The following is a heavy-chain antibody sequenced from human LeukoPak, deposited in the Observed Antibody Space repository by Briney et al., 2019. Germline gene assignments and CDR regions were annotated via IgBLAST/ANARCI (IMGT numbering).Heavy chain of an antibody. V-gene: IGHV3-30*04. CDR2: ISYDGSNK. D-gene: IGHD6-13*01. J-gene: IGHJ4*02. CDR1: GFPFSSYA. CDR3: ARGEPHSSRWYVSRELWY. Sequence: GGSLRLSCAASGFPFSSYAMHWVRQAPGKGLEWVAVISYDGSNKYYADSVKGRFTISRDNSKDTLYLQMNSLRAEDTAVYYCARGEPHSSRWYVSRELWYWGQGTLVTVSS.